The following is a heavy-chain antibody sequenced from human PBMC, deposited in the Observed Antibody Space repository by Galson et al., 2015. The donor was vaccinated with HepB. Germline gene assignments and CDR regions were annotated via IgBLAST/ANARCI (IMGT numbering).Heavy chain of an antibody. Sequence: SLRLSCAASGFTFSNAWMSWVRQAPGKGLEWVGRIKSKTDGGTTDYAAPVKGRFTISRDDSKNTLYLQMKSLKTEDTAVYYCTTDPAGRSYYANYYYMDVWGKGTTVTVSS. J-gene: IGHJ6*03. CDR2: IKSKTDGGTT. CDR3: TTDPAGRSYYANYYYMDV. D-gene: IGHD1-26*01. V-gene: IGHV3-15*01. CDR1: GFTFSNAW.